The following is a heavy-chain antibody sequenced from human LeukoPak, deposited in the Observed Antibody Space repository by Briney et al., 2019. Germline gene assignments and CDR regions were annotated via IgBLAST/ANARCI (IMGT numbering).Heavy chain of an antibody. CDR1: GGSISGYY. D-gene: IGHD6-19*01. CDR3: ARHRSYSYSSGWSPLFDY. V-gene: IGHV4-59*08. Sequence: PSETLSLTCTVSGGSISGYYWSWIRQPPGKGLEWIGYIYYSGSTNYNPSLKSRVTISVDTSKNQFSLKLSSVTAADTAVYYCARHRSYSYSSGWSPLFDYWGQGTLVTVSS. CDR2: IYYSGST. J-gene: IGHJ4*02.